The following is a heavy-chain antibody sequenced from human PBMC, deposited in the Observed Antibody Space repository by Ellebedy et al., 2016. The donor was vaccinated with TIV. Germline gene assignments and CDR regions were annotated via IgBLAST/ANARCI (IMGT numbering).Heavy chain of an antibody. Sequence: ASVKVSCKASGYTFSSYGFSWVRQAPGQGLEWMGWISAYNGNTKYAQKLQDRVTMTTETSTTTAYMELRSLRSDDTAVYYCARAPRWYYDFWSGSAYVDYWGQGTLLIVSS. CDR1: GYTFSSYG. J-gene: IGHJ4*02. CDR3: ARAPRWYYDFWSGSAYVDY. CDR2: ISAYNGNT. D-gene: IGHD3-3*01. V-gene: IGHV1-18*01.